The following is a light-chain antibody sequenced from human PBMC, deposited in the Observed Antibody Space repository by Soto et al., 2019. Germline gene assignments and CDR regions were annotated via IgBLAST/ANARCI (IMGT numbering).Light chain of an antibody. Sequence: SYELTQPPSVSVAPGQTARITCGGNYIGSRSVHWYHQKPGQAPVLVVHDDSDRPSGIPERFSGSKSENTATLTISRVEAGDEADFYCQVWDTNLDVVFGGGTTHTVL. CDR3: QVWDTNLDVV. J-gene: IGLJ2*01. V-gene: IGLV3-21*02. CDR1: YIGSRS. CDR2: DDS.